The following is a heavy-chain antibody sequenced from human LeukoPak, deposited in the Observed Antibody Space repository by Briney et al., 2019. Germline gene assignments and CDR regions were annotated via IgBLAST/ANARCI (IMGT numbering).Heavy chain of an antibody. CDR1: GASISSGSYY. D-gene: IGHD6-25*01. Sequence: SETLSLTCTVSGASISSGSYYWSWIRQPAGKGLEWIGSIYHSGSTYYNPSLKSRVTISVDTSKNQFSLKLRSVTAADTAVYFCSRSRGRLAQLDYWGQGTLVTVSS. CDR3: SRSRGRLAQLDY. J-gene: IGHJ4*02. V-gene: IGHV4-39*07. CDR2: IYHSGST.